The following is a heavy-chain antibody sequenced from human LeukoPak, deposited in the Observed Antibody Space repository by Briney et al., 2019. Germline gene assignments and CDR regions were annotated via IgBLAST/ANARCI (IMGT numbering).Heavy chain of an antibody. CDR2: IYPGDSDT. Sequence: GESLKISCKGSAYSFTSYWIGWVRQMPGKGLEWMGIIYPGDSDTRYSPSFQGQVTISADKSISTAYLQWSSLKASDTAIYYCARVGGSRRSDYWFDPWGQGTLVTVSS. J-gene: IGHJ5*02. CDR1: AYSFTSYW. D-gene: IGHD2-15*01. CDR3: ARVGGSRRSDYWFDP. V-gene: IGHV5-51*01.